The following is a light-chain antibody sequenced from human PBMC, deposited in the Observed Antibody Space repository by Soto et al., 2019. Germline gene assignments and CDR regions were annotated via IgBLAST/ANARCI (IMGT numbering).Light chain of an antibody. Sequence: QSVLTQPPSVSGAPGQRVTISCTGSSSNIGTGYDVHWYQQLPGTAPKLLIYGNSNRPSGVPDRFSGSKSGTSASLAITGLQAEDEADYYCCSYAGSYSYAFATGTKLTVL. CDR2: GNS. CDR3: CSYAGSYSYA. CDR1: SSNIGTGYD. V-gene: IGLV1-40*01. J-gene: IGLJ1*01.